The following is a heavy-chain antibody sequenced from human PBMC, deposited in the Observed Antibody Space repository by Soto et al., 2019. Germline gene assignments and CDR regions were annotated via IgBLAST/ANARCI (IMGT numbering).Heavy chain of an antibody. D-gene: IGHD6-19*01. V-gene: IGHV1-24*01. Sequence: ASVKVSCKVSGYTLTELSMHWVRQAPGKGFEWMGGFDPEDGETIYAQKFQGRVTMTEDTSTDTAYMELSSLRSEDTAVYYCATEDGGWGPRYYYGMDVWGQGTTVTVSS. CDR1: GYTLTELS. CDR3: ATEDGGWGPRYYYGMDV. CDR2: FDPEDGET. J-gene: IGHJ6*02.